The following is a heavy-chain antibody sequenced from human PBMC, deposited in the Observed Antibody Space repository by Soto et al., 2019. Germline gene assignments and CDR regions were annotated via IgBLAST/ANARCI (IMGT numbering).Heavy chain of an antibody. V-gene: IGHV1-69*12. CDR3: ARTAYCGGDCYSSWFDP. CDR2: IIPIFGTA. D-gene: IGHD2-21*02. J-gene: IGHJ5*02. Sequence: QVQLVQSGAEVKKPGSSVKVSCKASGGTFSSYAISWVRQAPGQGLEWMGGIIPIFGTANYAQKFQGRVTITADESTSTAYMELSSLRSEDTAVYYFARTAYCGGDCYSSWFDPWGQGTLVTVSS. CDR1: GGTFSSYA.